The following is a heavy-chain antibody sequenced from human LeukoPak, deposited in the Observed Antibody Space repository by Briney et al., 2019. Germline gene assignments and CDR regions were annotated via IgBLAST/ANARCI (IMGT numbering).Heavy chain of an antibody. V-gene: IGHV1-8*03. D-gene: IGHD2-15*01. CDR2: MNPNSGNT. CDR3: ARVVVAATVWYFDL. Sequence: ASVKVSCKASGYTFTSYDINWVRQATGQGLEWMGWMNPNSGNTGYAQKFQGRVTITRNTSISTAYMELSSLGSEDTAVYYCARVVVAATVWYFDLWGRGTLVTVSS. CDR1: GYTFTSYD. J-gene: IGHJ2*01.